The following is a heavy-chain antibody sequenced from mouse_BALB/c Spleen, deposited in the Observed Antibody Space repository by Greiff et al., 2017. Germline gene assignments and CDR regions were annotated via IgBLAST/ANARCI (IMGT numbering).Heavy chain of an antibody. D-gene: IGHD1-1*01. CDR2: ISSGGSYT. CDR1: GFTFSSYT. J-gene: IGHJ2*01. Sequence: EVKLQESGGGLVKPGGSLKLSCAASGFTFSSYTMSWVRQTPEKRLEWVATISSGGSYTYYPDSVKGRFTISRDNAKNTLYLQMSSLKSEDTAMYYCTRDYYGSSDYFDYWGQGTTLTVSS. CDR3: TRDYYGSSDYFDY. V-gene: IGHV5-6-4*01.